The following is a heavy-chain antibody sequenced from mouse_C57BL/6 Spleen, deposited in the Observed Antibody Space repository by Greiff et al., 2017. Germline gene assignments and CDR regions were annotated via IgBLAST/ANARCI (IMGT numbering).Heavy chain of an antibody. Sequence: VKLQESGAELARPGASVKLSCKASGYTFTSYGIRWVKQRTGQGLEWIGEIHPRSGNTYYNEKFKGKATLTADKSSSTAYMELRSLTSEDAAVYFCARCGYGSYYFDYWGQGTTLTVSS. CDR3: ARCGYGSYYFDY. D-gene: IGHD1-1*01. V-gene: IGHV1-81*01. CDR2: IHPRSGNT. CDR1: GYTFTSYG. J-gene: IGHJ2*01.